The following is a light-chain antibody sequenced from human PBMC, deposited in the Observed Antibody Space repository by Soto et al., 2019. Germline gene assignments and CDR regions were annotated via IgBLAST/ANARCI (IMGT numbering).Light chain of an antibody. CDR3: QTWGTGTGV. CDR1: SGHSNYA. J-gene: IGLJ3*02. CDR2: LNNDGSH. V-gene: IGLV4-69*01. Sequence: QSVLTQSPSASASLGASVKLTCTLSSGHSNYAIAWHQQHPEKAPRYLMKLNNDGSHTKGDGIPDSFSGSSSGAERFLISSSLQSEDEADYYCQTWGTGTGVFGGGTKVTVL.